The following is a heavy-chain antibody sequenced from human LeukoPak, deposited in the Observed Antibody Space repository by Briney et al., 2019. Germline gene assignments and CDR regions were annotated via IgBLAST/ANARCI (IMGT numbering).Heavy chain of an antibody. D-gene: IGHD2-2*01. Sequence: PSETLSLTCTVSGGFISSYYWSWIRQAPGKGLEWIGYIYYSGSTYYNPSLKSRVTISVDTSKNQFSLKLSSVTAADTAVYYCAREVDLIVVVPAAMQPNETYYYYMDVWGKGTTVTVSS. CDR2: IYYSGST. J-gene: IGHJ6*03. V-gene: IGHV4-59*12. CDR3: AREVDLIVVVPAAMQPNETYYYYMDV. CDR1: GGFISSYY.